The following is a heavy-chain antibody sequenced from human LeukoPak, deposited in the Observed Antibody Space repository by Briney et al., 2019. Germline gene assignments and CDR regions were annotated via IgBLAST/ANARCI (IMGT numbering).Heavy chain of an antibody. CDR1: GFTFSSYA. Sequence: PGGSLRLSCAASGFTFSSYAMSWVRQAPGKGLEWVSTISGSGFSTYYADSVKGRFTISSDNSRNTLYLQMNSLRAEDTAEYYCARSNYYGSGSQKKYWYFDLWGRGTLVTVSS. J-gene: IGHJ2*01. V-gene: IGHV3-23*01. CDR3: ARSNYYGSGSQKKYWYFDL. CDR2: ISGSGFST. D-gene: IGHD3-10*01.